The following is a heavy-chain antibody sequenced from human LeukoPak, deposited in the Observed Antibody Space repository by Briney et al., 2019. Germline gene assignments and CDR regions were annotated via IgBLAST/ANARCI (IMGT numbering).Heavy chain of an antibody. D-gene: IGHD2-2*01. Sequence: GGSLRLSCAASGFTFSSYAMSWVRQAPGKGLEWVSAISGSGGSTYYADSVKGRFTISRDNSKNTLYLQMNSLRAEDTAVYYCAKDLPDIVVVPAAISKFDYWGQGTLVTVSS. J-gene: IGHJ4*02. CDR3: AKDLPDIVVVPAAISKFDY. CDR1: GFTFSSYA. V-gene: IGHV3-23*01. CDR2: ISGSGGST.